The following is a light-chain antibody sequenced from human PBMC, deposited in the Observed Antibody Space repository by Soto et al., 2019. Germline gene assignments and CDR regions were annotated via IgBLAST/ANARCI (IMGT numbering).Light chain of an antibody. J-gene: IGLJ2*01. CDR1: KLGNKY. CDR2: QDN. V-gene: IGLV3-1*01. CDR3: QAWDSSTAV. Sequence: SYELTQPPSVSVSPGQTASITCSGDKLGNKYASWYHQKPGQSPVLVIYQDNKRPSGIPERFSGSNSGNTATLTISGTQAMDEADYYCQAWDSSTAVFGGGTKLTVL.